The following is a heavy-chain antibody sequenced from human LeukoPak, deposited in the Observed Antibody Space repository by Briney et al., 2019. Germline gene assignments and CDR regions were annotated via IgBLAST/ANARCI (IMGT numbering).Heavy chain of an antibody. V-gene: IGHV4-61*08. CDR2: IYYSGST. D-gene: IGHD3-3*01. CDR1: GGSISSGDYY. CDR3: ARETYYDSSGAFDI. J-gene: IGHJ3*02. Sequence: SETLSLTCTVSGGSISSGDYYWSWIRQPPGKGLEWIGYIYYSGSTNYSPSLKSRVTISVDTSKNQFSLKLSSVTAADTAVYYCARETYYDSSGAFDIWGQGTMVTVSS.